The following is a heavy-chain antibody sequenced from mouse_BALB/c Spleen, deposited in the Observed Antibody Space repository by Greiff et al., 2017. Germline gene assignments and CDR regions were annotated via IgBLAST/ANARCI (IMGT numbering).Heavy chain of an antibody. D-gene: IGHD2-3*01. V-gene: IGHV1-55*01. Sequence: QVQLQQPGAELVKPGTSVTLSCKASGYNFTSYWINWVKLRPGQGLEWIGDIYPGSGSTNYNEKFKSKATLTVDTASSTAYMQLSSLASEDSALYYCARRTIYDGYAMDYWGQGTSVTVSS. CDR2: IYPGSGST. CDR1: GYNFTSYW. CDR3: ARRTIYDGYAMDY. J-gene: IGHJ4*01.